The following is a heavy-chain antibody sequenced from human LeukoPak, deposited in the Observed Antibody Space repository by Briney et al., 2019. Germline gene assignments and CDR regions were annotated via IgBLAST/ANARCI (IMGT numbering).Heavy chain of an antibody. Sequence: GGSLRLSCAASGFTFSSYGMHWVRQAPGKGLDWVAVISNDGSKKYYADSVKGRFTTSRDNSKNTLSLQVSSLRTEGTAVYYCAKDRYSYAFEYSDSWGQGTLVTVSS. CDR3: AKDRYSYAFEYSDS. CDR2: ISNDGSKK. CDR1: GFTFSSYG. D-gene: IGHD5-18*01. J-gene: IGHJ4*02. V-gene: IGHV3-30*18.